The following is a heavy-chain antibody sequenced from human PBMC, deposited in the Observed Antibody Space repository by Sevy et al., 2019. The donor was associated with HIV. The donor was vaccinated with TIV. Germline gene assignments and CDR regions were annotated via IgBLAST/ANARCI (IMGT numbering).Heavy chain of an antibody. Sequence: GGSLRLSCAASGFTFSSYGMHWVRQAPGKGLEWVAFIRYDGSNKYYADSVKGRFTISRDNSKNTLYLQMNSLRAEDTAVYYCAKDSSKFPLYYFYYWGQGTLVTVSS. CDR2: IRYDGSNK. J-gene: IGHJ4*02. CDR3: AKDSSKFPLYYFYY. D-gene: IGHD2-21*01. V-gene: IGHV3-30*02. CDR1: GFTFSSYG.